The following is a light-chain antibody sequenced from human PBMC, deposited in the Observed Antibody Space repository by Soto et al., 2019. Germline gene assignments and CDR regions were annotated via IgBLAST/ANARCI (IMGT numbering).Light chain of an antibody. CDR3: QQADRFPPT. J-gene: IGKJ4*01. Sequence: DIQRTQSPSCVSASVGDRVTIGCRASQDISSWLAWYQQKPGQAPNLLIYAASNLQSGVPSRFSGSGSGTDFTLTISNVQPEDFATYYCQQADRFPPTFGGGTKVEIK. V-gene: IGKV1-12*01. CDR1: QDISSW. CDR2: AAS.